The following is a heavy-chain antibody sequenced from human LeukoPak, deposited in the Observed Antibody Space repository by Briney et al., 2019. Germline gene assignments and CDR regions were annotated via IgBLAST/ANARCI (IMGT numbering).Heavy chain of an antibody. CDR3: AKDLSCANNICDGDFDY. J-gene: IGHJ4*02. V-gene: IGHV3-23*01. CDR1: GFTFSSYA. CDR2: ISGSGGDT. Sequence: PGGSLRLSCAASGFTFSSYAMSWVRQAPGKGLEWVSGISGSGGDTYYADSVKGRFTISRDNSKNTLYLQMNSLRAEDTAVYYCAKDLSCANNICDGDFDYWGQGTLVTVSS. D-gene: IGHD2-8*01.